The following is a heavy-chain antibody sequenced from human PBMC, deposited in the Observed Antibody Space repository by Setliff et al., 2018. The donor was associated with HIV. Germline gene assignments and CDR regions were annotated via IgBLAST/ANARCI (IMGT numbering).Heavy chain of an antibody. Sequence: LSLTCTVSGGSISSGSYYWSWIRQPAGKGLEWIGHIYYSGGTYYNPSLKSRVTISVDTSKNQFSLKLSSVTAADTAVYYCARVPTNPDFYYYYMDVWGKGTTVTVSS. CDR1: GGSISSGSYY. CDR2: IYYSGGT. CDR3: ARVPTNPDFYYYYMDV. V-gene: IGHV4-31*03. J-gene: IGHJ6*03.